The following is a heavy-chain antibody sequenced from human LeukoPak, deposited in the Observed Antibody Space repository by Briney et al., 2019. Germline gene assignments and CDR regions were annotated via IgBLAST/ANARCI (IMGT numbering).Heavy chain of an antibody. CDR3: ASVSGIAARMH. D-gene: IGHD6-6*01. J-gene: IGHJ4*02. Sequence: GGSLRLSCAASGFTFTDYYMSWYRQAPGKELEWLSSISTSGSTMYYADSVKGRFTISRDNAKNSLYLQMNSLRAEDTAVYYCASVSGIAARMHWGQGTLVTVSS. CDR1: GFTFTDYY. CDR2: ISTSGSTM. V-gene: IGHV3-11*04.